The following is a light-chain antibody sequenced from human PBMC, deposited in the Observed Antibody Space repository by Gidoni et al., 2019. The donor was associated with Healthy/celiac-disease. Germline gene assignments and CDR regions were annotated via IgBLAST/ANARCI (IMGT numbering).Light chain of an antibody. J-gene: IGKJ2*04. CDR3: QQSYSTPPEGS. CDR2: AAS. Sequence: DIQMTQSPSALSASVGDRVTITCRASQSISSYLNWYQQKPGKAPKLLIYAASSLQSGVPSRFSGSGSGTDFTLTISSLQPEDFATYDCQQSYSTPPEGSFGQGTKLEIK. CDR1: QSISSY. V-gene: IGKV1-39*01.